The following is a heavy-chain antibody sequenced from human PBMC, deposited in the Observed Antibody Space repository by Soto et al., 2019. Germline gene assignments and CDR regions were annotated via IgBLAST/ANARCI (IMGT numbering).Heavy chain of an antibody. D-gene: IGHD5-12*01. V-gene: IGHV3-9*01. Sequence: EVQLVESGGGLVQPGRSLRLSCAASGFTFDDYAMHWVRQAPGKGLEGVSGISWNSGSMGYADSVKGRFTISRDNAKNSLYLQMNSLRAEDTALYYCAKDGGTGYSGYEDLDYWGQGTLVTVSS. CDR1: GFTFDDYA. CDR3: AKDGGTGYSGYEDLDY. J-gene: IGHJ4*02. CDR2: ISWNSGSM.